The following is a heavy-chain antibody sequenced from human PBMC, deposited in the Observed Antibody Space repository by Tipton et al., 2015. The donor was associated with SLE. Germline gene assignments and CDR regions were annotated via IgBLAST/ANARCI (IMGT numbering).Heavy chain of an antibody. CDR1: GYTFNTYS. CDR3: AREVKRFDY. V-gene: IGHV7-4-1*02. D-gene: IGHD2-21*01. Sequence: QVQLVQSGSELKKPGDSVKVSCKAFGYTFNTYSMNWIRQAPGQGLEWIGWINTYTGNPTYAQGFTGRFVFSLDTSVSTAFLQISSLKAEDTAVYYCAREVKRFDYWGQGTLVTVSS. J-gene: IGHJ4*02. CDR2: INTYTGNP.